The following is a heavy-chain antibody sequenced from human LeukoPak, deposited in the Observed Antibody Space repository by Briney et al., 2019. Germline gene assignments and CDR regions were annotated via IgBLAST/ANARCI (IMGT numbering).Heavy chain of an antibody. J-gene: IGHJ4*02. CDR1: GFTFDDYA. Sequence: GGSLRLSCAASGFTFDDYAMHWVRQAPGKGLEWVSGISWNSGSIGYADSVKGRFTISRDNAKDSLYLQMNSLRAEDTALYYCAKSSSYDSSGSDYWGQGTLVTVSS. D-gene: IGHD3-22*01. V-gene: IGHV3-9*01. CDR3: AKSSSYDSSGSDY. CDR2: ISWNSGSI.